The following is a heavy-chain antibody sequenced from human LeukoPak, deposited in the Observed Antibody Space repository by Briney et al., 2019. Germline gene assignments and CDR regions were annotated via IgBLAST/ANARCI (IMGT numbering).Heavy chain of an antibody. CDR3: ARGSDYSYGYEGWFDP. CDR1: GGSISSSSYY. Sequence: PSETLSLTCTVSGGSISSSSYYWSWIRQPPGKGLEWIGSIYYSGSTYYNPSLKSRVTISVDTSKNQFSLKLSSVTAADTAVYYCARGSDYSYGYEGWFDPWGQGTLVTVSS. V-gene: IGHV4-39*07. D-gene: IGHD5-18*01. CDR2: IYYSGST. J-gene: IGHJ5*02.